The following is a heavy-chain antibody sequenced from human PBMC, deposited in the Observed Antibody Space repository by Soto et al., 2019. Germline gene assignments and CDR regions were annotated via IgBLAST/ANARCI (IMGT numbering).Heavy chain of an antibody. V-gene: IGHV3-23*01. CDR2: ISGSGGST. CDR3: ALGLHLGELSPHPPGVYYYYYMDV. J-gene: IGHJ6*03. Sequence: PGGSLRLSCAASGFTFSSYAMSWVRQAPGKGLEWVSAISGSGGSTYYADSVKGRFTISRDNSKNTLYLQMNSLRAEDTAVYYCALGLHLGELSPHPPGVYYYYYMDVWGKGTTVTVS. D-gene: IGHD3-16*02. CDR1: GFTFSSYA.